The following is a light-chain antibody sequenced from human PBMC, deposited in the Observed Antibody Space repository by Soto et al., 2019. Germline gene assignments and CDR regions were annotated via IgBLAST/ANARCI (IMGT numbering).Light chain of an antibody. Sequence: DIQMTQSPSSLSASVGDRVTITCRTSQSINIYLNWYQQKVGEPPRLLIFGASNLQSGVPSRFSGSGVGADFTLTISSLQAEDFATYYCQQGYTKSPLTFAGGTKVDIK. CDR1: QSINIY. CDR3: QQGYTKSPLT. J-gene: IGKJ4*01. V-gene: IGKV1-39*01. CDR2: GAS.